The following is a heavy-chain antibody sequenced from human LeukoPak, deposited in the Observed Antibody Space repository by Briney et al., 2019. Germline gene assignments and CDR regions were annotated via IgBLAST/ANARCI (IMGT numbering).Heavy chain of an antibody. V-gene: IGHV3-48*03. Sequence: GGSLRLSCAASGFTFSSYEMNWVRQAPGKGLEWVSYISSSGSTIYYADSVKGRTISRDNAKNSLYLQMNSLRAEDTAVYYCAKGVGYCSGGSCQQFDYWGQGTLVTVSS. CDR3: AKGVGYCSGGSCQQFDY. CDR1: GFTFSSYE. J-gene: IGHJ4*02. CDR2: ISSSGSTI. D-gene: IGHD2-15*01.